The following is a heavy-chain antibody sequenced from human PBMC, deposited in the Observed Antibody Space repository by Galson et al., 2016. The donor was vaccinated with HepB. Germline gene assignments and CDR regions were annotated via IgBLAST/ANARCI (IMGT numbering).Heavy chain of an antibody. Sequence: SLRLSCAASEFTFKNYGIHWVRQAPGMGLEWVAVLYYDGRGESYADSVKGRFTISTVDSKNTVYLQMNSLRAEDTAIYYCATTTESYYANGYYYIARRGDAFNIWGQGTMVTVSS. D-gene: IGHD3-22*01. CDR2: LYYDGRGE. CDR3: ATTTESYYANGYYYIARRGDAFNI. V-gene: IGHV3-33*08. J-gene: IGHJ3*02. CDR1: EFTFKNYG.